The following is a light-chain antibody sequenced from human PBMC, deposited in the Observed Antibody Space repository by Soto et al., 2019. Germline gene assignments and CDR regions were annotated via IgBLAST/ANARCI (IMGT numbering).Light chain of an antibody. Sequence: DIQLTQSPSTLSASVGDRVIITCRASQTIGTWLAWYQERPGKATKLLIYKASTLERGVPSRFSGSGSGTEFTLSISNLQPEDFATYYCHLYNTYSLTLGQGTKLDI. V-gene: IGKV1-5*03. J-gene: IGKJ2*01. CDR1: QTIGTW. CDR3: HLYNTYSLT. CDR2: KAS.